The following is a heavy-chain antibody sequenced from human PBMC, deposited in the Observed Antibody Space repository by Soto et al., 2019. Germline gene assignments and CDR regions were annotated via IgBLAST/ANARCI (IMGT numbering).Heavy chain of an antibody. CDR2: ISYDGSEG. CDR1: QFTFSTYA. CDR3: SRPVVAFYYYGMDV. Sequence: GGSLRLSCAASQFTFSTYAMEWVRQAPGKGLDWVALISYDGSEGYYADSVQGRFTISRDNSKNTLYLQMNSLRPEDTAVYYCSRPVVAFYYYGMDVWGQGTTVTVSS. V-gene: IGHV3-30-3*01. J-gene: IGHJ6*02. D-gene: IGHD2-15*01.